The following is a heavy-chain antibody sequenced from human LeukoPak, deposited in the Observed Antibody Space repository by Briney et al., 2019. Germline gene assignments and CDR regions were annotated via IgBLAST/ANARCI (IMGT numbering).Heavy chain of an antibody. Sequence: SETLSLTCTVSGGSISSYYWSWIRQPAGTALEWIGRIYTSGTITYNPSLKSRVTMSVDTSKNQFSLKLSSVTAADTAGYYCARDSGTTGEVKFDPCGQGTLVTASS. J-gene: IGHJ5*02. CDR1: GGSISSYY. CDR3: ARDSGTTGEVKFDP. V-gene: IGHV4-4*07. D-gene: IGHD3-10*01. CDR2: IYTSGTI.